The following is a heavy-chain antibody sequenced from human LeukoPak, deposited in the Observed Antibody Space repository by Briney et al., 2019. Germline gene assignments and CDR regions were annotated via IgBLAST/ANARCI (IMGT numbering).Heavy chain of an antibody. D-gene: IGHD3-16*01. V-gene: IGHV3-23*01. CDR3: AKDPGGWAYNWFDP. J-gene: IGHJ5*02. CDR1: GFTFSSYA. Sequence: GGSLRLSCAASGFTFSSYAMSWVRQAPGKGLEWVSVISGSGGSTYYADSVKGRFTISRDNSKNTLYLQMNSLRAEDTAVYYCAKDPGGWAYNWFDPGGQGTLGTVSA. CDR2: ISGSGGST.